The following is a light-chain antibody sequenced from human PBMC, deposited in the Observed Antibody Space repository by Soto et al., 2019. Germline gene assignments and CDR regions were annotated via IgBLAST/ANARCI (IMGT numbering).Light chain of an antibody. CDR1: ESVSSNY. CDR3: HQYGLLPRHP. Sequence: EIVLTQSPGTLSLSPGESATLSCRASESVSSNYLACYQQKPGQAPRLLIYGASSRATGIPNRFSGSGSGTDFTLTISSLEPEDFAVYYCHQYGLLPRHPFGQGTKLEIK. CDR2: GAS. V-gene: IGKV3-20*01. J-gene: IGKJ2*01.